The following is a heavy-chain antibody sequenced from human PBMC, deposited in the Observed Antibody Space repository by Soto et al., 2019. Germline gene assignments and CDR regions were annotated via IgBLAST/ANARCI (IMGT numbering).Heavy chain of an antibody. CDR1: GFTVSGTY. CDR3: ARLNGRSYFYMDV. V-gene: IGHV3-66*01. D-gene: IGHD2-21*01. J-gene: IGHJ6*03. Sequence: EVQLVESGGGLVQPGGSLRLSCAASGFTVSGTYMNGVRQAPGKGLEWVSTIYGGGSTFFADSVRGRFTISRDSSKNTLYLQMNSLRAEDTAVYYCARLNGRSYFYMDVWGNGATVTVSS. CDR2: IYGGGST.